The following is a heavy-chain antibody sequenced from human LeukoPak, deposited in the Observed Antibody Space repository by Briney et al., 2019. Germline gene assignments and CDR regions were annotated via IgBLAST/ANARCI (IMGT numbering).Heavy chain of an antibody. V-gene: IGHV3-23*01. CDR2: IRASGGAT. D-gene: IGHD5/OR15-5a*01. J-gene: IGHJ6*03. CDR3: ASLPTAASYMDV. Sequence: GGSLRLSCAASGFTFKKYDVTWVRQAPGKGLEWVSGIRASGGATYYADSVKGRFTISRDNAKNSLYLQMDSLRAEDTAVYYCASLPTAASYMDVWGKGTTVTVSS. CDR1: GFTFKKYD.